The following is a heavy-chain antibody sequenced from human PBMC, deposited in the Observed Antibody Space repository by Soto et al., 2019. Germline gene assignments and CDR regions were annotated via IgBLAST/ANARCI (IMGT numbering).Heavy chain of an antibody. V-gene: IGHV1-2*02. CDR2: INPNSGDK. CDR3: ARVGYCSDTRCYYGQDYYFFDGMDV. J-gene: IGHJ6*02. CDR1: GYTFTGYY. D-gene: IGHD2-2*01. Sequence: QGHLVQSGAEVKRPGASVKVSCKASGYTFTGYYMHWVRQVPGQGLEWMGWINPNSGDKDYAQKFQGMITLTRDKSISTAYMELSSLKSDDTAVYYCARVGYCSDTRCYYGQDYYFFDGMDVWGQGTTVTVS.